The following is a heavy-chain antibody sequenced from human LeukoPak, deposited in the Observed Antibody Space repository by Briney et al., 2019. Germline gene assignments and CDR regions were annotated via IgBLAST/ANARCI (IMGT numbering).Heavy chain of an antibody. CDR2: MTATSNTF. J-gene: IGHJ1*01. Sequence: GGSLRLSCEVSGFTFSSYSMTWVRQVPGKGLECIAYMTATSNTFYYADSVKGRFTISRDNARNSLFLQMNSLTVEDTAVYYCARSLSGYDPLSAFWGQGTLVTVSS. CDR3: ARSLSGYDPLSAF. CDR1: GFTFSSYS. V-gene: IGHV3-48*04. D-gene: IGHD5-12*01.